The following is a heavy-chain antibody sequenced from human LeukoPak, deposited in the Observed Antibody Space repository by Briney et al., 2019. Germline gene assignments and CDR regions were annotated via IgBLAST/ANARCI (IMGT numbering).Heavy chain of an antibody. CDR3: AHGRVIAVAAPEWFDP. CDR1: GFSLGTSGVG. V-gene: IGHV2-5*01. Sequence: SGPTLVNPTQTLTLTCTFSGFSLGTSGVGVGWIRQPPGKALEWLALIYWNDDKRYSPSLKSRLTITKDTSKNQVVLTMTNMDPVDTATYYCAHGRVIAVAAPEWFDPWGQGTLVTVSS. J-gene: IGHJ5*02. CDR2: IYWNDDK. D-gene: IGHD6-19*01.